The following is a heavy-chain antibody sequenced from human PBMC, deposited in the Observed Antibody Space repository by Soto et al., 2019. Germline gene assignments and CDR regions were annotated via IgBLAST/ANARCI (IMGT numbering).Heavy chain of an antibody. V-gene: IGHV4-31*03. CDR2: IYYSGST. CDR3: ARDALAAAGTRGPDYYYYGMDV. D-gene: IGHD6-13*01. Sequence: SETLSLTCTVSGGSISSGGYYWSWIRQHPGKGLEWIGYIYYSGSTYYNPSLKSRVTISVDTSKNQFSLKLSSVTAADTAVYYCARDALAAAGTRGPDYYYYGMDVWGQGTTVTVSS. J-gene: IGHJ6*02. CDR1: GGSISSGGYY.